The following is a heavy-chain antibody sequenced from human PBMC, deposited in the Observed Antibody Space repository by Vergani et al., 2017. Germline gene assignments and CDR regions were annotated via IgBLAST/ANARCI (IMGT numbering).Heavy chain of an antibody. D-gene: IGHD2-21*01. CDR3: TTDXRYCGDRSCYRLRDHHYYGMDV. Sequence: EVQLVESGGGIVKPGGSLRLSCVASGFSFRNAWMNWVRRTPGKGLEWVGRIKSTFDRGTTDYAAAVKCRFTISRDDSKNTLFLQMNGLKTEDIGVYYCTTDXRYCGDRSCYRLRDHHYYGMDVWGQGTTVTVSS. CDR1: GFSFRNAW. J-gene: IGHJ6*02. CDR2: IKSTFDRGTT. V-gene: IGHV3-15*07.